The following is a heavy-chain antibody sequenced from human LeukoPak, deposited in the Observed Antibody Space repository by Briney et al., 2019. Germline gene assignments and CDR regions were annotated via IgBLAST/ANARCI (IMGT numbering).Heavy chain of an antibody. Sequence: ASVTVSCKVSGYTLTELSMHWVRQAPGKGLEWMGGFDPEDGETIYAQKFQGRVTMTEDTSTDTAYMELSSLRSEDTAVYYCATGPPNWHYTHYYYYGMDVWGQGTTVTVSS. CDR2: FDPEDGET. J-gene: IGHJ6*02. D-gene: IGHD1-7*01. V-gene: IGHV1-24*01. CDR1: GYTLTELS. CDR3: ATGPPNWHYTHYYYYGMDV.